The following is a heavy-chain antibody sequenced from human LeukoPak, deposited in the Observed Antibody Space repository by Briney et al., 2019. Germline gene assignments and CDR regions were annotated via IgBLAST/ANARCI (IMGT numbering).Heavy chain of an antibody. V-gene: IGHV4-34*01. CDR1: GFTFSDYY. D-gene: IGHD6-13*01. Sequence: GSLRLSCAASGFTFSDYYWSWIRQPPGKGLEWIGEINHSGSTNYNPSLKSRVTISVDTSKNQFSLKLSSVTAADTAVYYCARLATGYSSSRDYWGQGTLVTVSS. J-gene: IGHJ4*02. CDR3: ARLATGYSSSRDY. CDR2: INHSGST.